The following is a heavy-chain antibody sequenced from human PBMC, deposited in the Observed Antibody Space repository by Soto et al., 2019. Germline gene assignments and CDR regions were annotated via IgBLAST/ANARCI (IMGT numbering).Heavy chain of an antibody. CDR3: ARRGYGSRWPNVYMDV. CDR2: ISNNGAHT. V-gene: IGHV3-64*01. J-gene: IGHJ6*03. D-gene: IGHD6-13*01. Sequence: GGSLRLSCAASGCTFSNYEMHWVRQAPGKGLEYVSGISNNGAHTDYAKSVKGRFTISRDNSVNTLYLQMGSLRAEDMALYYCARRGYGSRWPNVYMDVWGKGTTVTVSS. CDR1: GCTFSNYE.